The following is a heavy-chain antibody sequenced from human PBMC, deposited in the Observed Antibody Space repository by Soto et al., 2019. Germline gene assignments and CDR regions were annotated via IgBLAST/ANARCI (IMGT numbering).Heavy chain of an antibody. V-gene: IGHV1-69*13. J-gene: IGHJ4*02. CDR1: GGTFSSYA. Sequence: SVKVSCKASGGTFSSYAISWVRQAPGQGLEWMGGIIPIFGTANYAQKFQGRVTITADESTSTAYMELSSLRSEDTAVYYCARDAGLGYSGYDSLDYWGQGTLVTVSS. CDR2: IIPIFGTA. D-gene: IGHD5-12*01. CDR3: ARDAGLGYSGYDSLDY.